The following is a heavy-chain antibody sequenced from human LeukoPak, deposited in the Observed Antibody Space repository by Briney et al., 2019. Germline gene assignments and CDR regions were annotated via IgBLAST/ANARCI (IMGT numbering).Heavy chain of an antibody. D-gene: IGHD2-2*01. CDR2: IKQDGSEK. Sequence: GGSLRLSCAASGFTFSSYWMSWVRQAPGKGLEWVANIKQDGSEKYYVDSVRGRFTISRDNAKNSLYLQMNSLRAEDTAVYYCARFGSVSVRCSFLAQDIVVVPAALNWFDPWGQGTLVTVSS. J-gene: IGHJ5*02. V-gene: IGHV3-7*01. CDR3: ARFGSVSVRCSFLAQDIVVVPAALNWFDP. CDR1: GFTFSSYW.